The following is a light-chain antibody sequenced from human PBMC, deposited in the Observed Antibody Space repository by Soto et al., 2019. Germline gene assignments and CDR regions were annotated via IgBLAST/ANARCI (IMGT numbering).Light chain of an antibody. V-gene: IGKV1-39*01. Sequence: DIQMTQSPSSLSASVGDRVTISCRASQSISSYLNWYQQKPGKAPKLLIYAASSLQGGLPSRFSGSGSETDFTLTISSLRPEDFATYYCQQSYNTPLTFGGGTKVEIK. J-gene: IGKJ4*01. CDR2: AAS. CDR3: QQSYNTPLT. CDR1: QSISSY.